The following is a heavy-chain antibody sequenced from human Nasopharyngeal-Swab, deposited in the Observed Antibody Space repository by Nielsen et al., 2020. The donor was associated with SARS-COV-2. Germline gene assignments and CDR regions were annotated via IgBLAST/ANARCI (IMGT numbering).Heavy chain of an antibody. V-gene: IGHV3-30*03. D-gene: IGHD1-26*01. CDR3: ARASGSYYRVYYYGMDV. CDR2: ISYDGSNK. Sequence: GESLKISCAASGFTFSSYGMHWVRQAPGKGLEWVAVISYDGSNKYYADSVKGRFTISRDNSKNTLYLQMNSLRAEDTAVYYCARASGSYYRVYYYGMDVWGQGTTVTVSS. J-gene: IGHJ6*02. CDR1: GFTFSSYG.